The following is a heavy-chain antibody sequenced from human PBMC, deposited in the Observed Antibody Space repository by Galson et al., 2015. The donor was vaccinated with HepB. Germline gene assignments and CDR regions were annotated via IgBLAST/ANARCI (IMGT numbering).Heavy chain of an antibody. V-gene: IGHV7-4-1*02. CDR1: GYTFTSYA. D-gene: IGHD2-15*01. J-gene: IGHJ6*02. CDR2: INTNTGNP. Sequence: SVKVSCKASGYTFTSYAMNWVRQAPGQGLEWMGWINTNTGNPTYAQGFTGRFVFSLDTSVSTAYLQISSLKAEDTAVYYCARDFTSGYCSGGSCYPPTYYYYYGMDVWGQGTTVTVSS. CDR3: ARDFTSGYCSGGSCYPPTYYYYYGMDV.